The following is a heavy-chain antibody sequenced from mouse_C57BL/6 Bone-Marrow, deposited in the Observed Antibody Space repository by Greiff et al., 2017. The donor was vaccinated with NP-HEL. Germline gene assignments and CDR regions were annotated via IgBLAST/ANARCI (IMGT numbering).Heavy chain of an antibody. J-gene: IGHJ1*03. CDR1: GYSFTGYF. CDR3: ARTYYYGSRWYFDV. D-gene: IGHD1-1*01. V-gene: IGHV1-20*01. CDR2: INPYNGDT. Sequence: VQLKQSGPELVKPGDSVKISCKASGYSFTGYFMNWVMQSHGKSLEWIGRINPYNGDTFYYQKFKGKATWTVDKSSSTDHMELRSMTYEDYAVYYCARTYYYGSRWYFDVWGTGTTVTVSS.